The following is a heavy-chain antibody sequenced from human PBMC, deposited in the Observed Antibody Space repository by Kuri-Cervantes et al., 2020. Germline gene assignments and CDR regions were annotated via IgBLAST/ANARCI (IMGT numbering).Heavy chain of an antibody. CDR3: VKRSPRGTFYFDF. CDR1: GFNFEGYV. J-gene: IGHJ4*02. CDR2: IGTAGDT. Sequence: GGSLRLSCAASGFNFEGYVMHWVRQATGKGLEWVSAIGTAGDTYYPGSVKGRFTISRDNSKDTLYLQMNSLRAEDTALYYFVKRSPRGTFYFDFWGQGTLVTVSS. V-gene: IGHV3-13*01. D-gene: IGHD3-16*01.